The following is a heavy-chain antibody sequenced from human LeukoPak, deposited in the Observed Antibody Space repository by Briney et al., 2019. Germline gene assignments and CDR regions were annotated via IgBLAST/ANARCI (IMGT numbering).Heavy chain of an antibody. Sequence: GSLRLSCAASGFNFARNAMSWVRQAPGKGLEWIGEINHSGITNYNPSLKSRVTISVDTSKNQFSLKLSSVTAADTAVYYCAYSSAFQQHLGQGTLVTVSS. CDR2: INHSGIT. J-gene: IGHJ1*01. V-gene: IGHV4-34*08. CDR3: AYSSAFQQH. CDR1: GFNFARNA. D-gene: IGHD3-22*01.